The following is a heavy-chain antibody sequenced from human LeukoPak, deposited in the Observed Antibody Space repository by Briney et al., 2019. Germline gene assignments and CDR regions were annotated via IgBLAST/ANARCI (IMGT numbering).Heavy chain of an antibody. CDR1: GYSFTSYW. CDR2: IYPGDSDT. J-gene: IGHJ6*02. V-gene: IGHV5-51*01. CDR3: ARAAVTNNYSYGMDV. Sequence: GESLKISCKGSGYSFTSYWIGWVRQMPGKGLEWMGIIYPGDSDTRYSPSFQGQVTISADKSISTAYLQWSSLKASDTAMYYCARAAVTNNYSYGMDVWGQGTTVTVSS. D-gene: IGHD6-25*01.